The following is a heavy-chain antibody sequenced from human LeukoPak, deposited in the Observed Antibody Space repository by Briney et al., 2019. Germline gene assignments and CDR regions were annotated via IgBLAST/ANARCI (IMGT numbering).Heavy chain of an antibody. CDR3: ARDKDYYDSSGYYDY. D-gene: IGHD3-22*01. CDR1: GFTFSSYG. V-gene: IGHV3-33*01. J-gene: IGHJ4*02. Sequence: PGGSLRLSCAASGFTFSSYGMHWVRQAPGKGLEWVAVIWYDGSNKYYADSVKGRFTISRDNSKNTLYQQMNSLRAEDTAVYYCARDKDYYDSSGYYDYWGQGTLVTVSS. CDR2: IWYDGSNK.